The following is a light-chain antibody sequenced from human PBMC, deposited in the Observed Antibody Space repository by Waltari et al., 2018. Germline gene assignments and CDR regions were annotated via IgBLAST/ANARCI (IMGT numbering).Light chain of an antibody. CDR1: QDISDC. Sequence: DIQMTQSPASLSASVGDRVTITCRASQDISDCLAWYQQKPGRVPKLLIYVASTLQAGVPSRFSGSGSGTDFTLTISSLQPEDVATYYCQKYNSVPLTFGPGTKVDLK. V-gene: IGKV1-27*01. CDR3: QKYNSVPLT. J-gene: IGKJ3*01. CDR2: VAS.